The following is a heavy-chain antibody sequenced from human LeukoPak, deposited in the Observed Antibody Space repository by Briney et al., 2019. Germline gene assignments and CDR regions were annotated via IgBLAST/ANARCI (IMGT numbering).Heavy chain of an antibody. CDR2: ISGSGRST. CDR3: AQGRGLLFVETY. D-gene: IGHD3-10*01. CDR1: GFSFSSYA. Sequence: GGSLSLSCAASGFSFSSYAMSGGRQAPRGGREWVLGISGSGRSTYYTDSVKGRFTISSDNTKNSLYLQITSLRAEDTAVYCCAQGRGLLFVETYWGQGTLVTASS. V-gene: IGHV3-23*01. J-gene: IGHJ4*02.